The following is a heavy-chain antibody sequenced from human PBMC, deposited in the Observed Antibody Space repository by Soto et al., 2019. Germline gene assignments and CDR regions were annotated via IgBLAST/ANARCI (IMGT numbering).Heavy chain of an antibody. Sequence: QVRLVESGGGVVQPGRSLRLSCAASGFTFSSYGMHWVRQAPGKGVVWLAVISYDGSNTYYADTVKGRFTRSRENSKNRLYLQMNSLRAEDTALYYCAIESHSSRWYSDWFEPWGQGPRVTVSS. CDR3: AIESHSSRWYSDWFEP. CDR1: GFTFSSYG. D-gene: IGHD6-13*01. CDR2: ISYDGSNT. J-gene: IGHJ5*02. V-gene: IGHV3-30*03.